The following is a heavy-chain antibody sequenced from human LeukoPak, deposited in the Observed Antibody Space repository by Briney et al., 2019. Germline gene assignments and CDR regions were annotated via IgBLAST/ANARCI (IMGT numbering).Heavy chain of an antibody. Sequence: SVKVPCKASGGTFSSYAISWVRQAPGQGLEWMGRIFPIFATANYAQKFQGRVTITADESTSTAYMELSSLRSEDTAVYYCARESGSYEAYFDYWGQGTLVTVSS. CDR1: GGTFSSYA. CDR2: IFPIFATA. J-gene: IGHJ4*02. D-gene: IGHD1-26*01. V-gene: IGHV1-69*13. CDR3: ARESGSYEAYFDY.